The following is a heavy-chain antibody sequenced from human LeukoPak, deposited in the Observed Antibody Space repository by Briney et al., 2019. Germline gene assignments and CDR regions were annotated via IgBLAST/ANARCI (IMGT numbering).Heavy chain of an antibody. CDR2: IADDGRAK. J-gene: IGHJ4*02. Sequence: GGSLRLSCVVSGFTFRNYGMHWVRQAPGKGLEWVAVIADDGRAKFYADSVKGRFTISRDNAKNSLYLQMNSLRAEDTAVYYYARELSSSSIALPSDYWGQGTLVTVSS. D-gene: IGHD6-6*01. CDR3: ARELSSSSIALPSDY. CDR1: GFTFRNYG. V-gene: IGHV3-30*03.